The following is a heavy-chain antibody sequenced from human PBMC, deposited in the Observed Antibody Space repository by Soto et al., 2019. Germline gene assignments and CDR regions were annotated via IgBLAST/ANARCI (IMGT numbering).Heavy chain of an antibody. CDR3: ARAGAVVVPAAFYHYYYGMDV. D-gene: IGHD2-2*01. J-gene: IGHJ6*02. Sequence: DSVKGRFTISRDNAKNALYLQMSSLRAEDTAVYYCARAGAVVVPAAFYHYYYGMDVWGQGTTVTVSS. V-gene: IGHV3-21*01.